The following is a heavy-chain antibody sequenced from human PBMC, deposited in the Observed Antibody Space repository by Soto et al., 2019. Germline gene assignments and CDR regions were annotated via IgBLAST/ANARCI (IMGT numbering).Heavy chain of an antibody. J-gene: IGHJ4*02. D-gene: IGHD5-18*01. CDR3: VSDRGYGHASVPYS. CDR2: ISHDGSLQ. CDR1: GFAFSSYG. V-gene: IGHV3-30*03. Sequence: QAQLVESGGGVVQPGRSLRLSCAASGFAFSSYGMHWVRQAPGTGLEWVAVISHDGSLQHYADSVKGRFTISRDNSQNMVLLQISSLRAEDTAVYYCVSDRGYGHASVPYSWGQGTLVSVSS.